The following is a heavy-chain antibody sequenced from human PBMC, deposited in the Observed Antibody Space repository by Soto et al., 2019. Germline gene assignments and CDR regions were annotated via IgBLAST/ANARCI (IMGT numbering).Heavy chain of an antibody. Sequence: GGSLRLSCTASGFTFSSYAMSWVRQAPGKGLERASAISGSGGSTYLADSVKGRFTISRDNSKTTLFLQMNSLRAEDTAVYYCARRGPGTYFDYWGQGTLVTVSS. J-gene: IGHJ4*02. D-gene: IGHD6-13*01. CDR3: ARRGPGTYFDY. CDR1: GFTFSSYA. CDR2: ISGSGGST. V-gene: IGHV3-23*01.